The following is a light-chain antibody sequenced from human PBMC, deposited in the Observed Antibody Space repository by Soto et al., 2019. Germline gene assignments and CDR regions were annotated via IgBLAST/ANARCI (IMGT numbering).Light chain of an antibody. CDR2: GAS. V-gene: IGKV3-20*01. J-gene: IGKJ5*01. CDR1: QSVSSM. CDR3: QHYVERSPIT. Sequence: EIVMTQSPGTLSLSPGERATLSCRASQSVSSMLSWYQQKPGQAPRLLISGASSRATGIPDRFSGSESGTDFTLTISRLEPEDFALYYCQHYVERSPITFGQGTRLKNK.